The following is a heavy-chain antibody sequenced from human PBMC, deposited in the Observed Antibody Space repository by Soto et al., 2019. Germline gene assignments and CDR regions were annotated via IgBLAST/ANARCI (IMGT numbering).Heavy chain of an antibody. CDR3: ARDRAVLLWFGEYQNFDY. CDR1: GGSISSDSYY. CDR2: ISYSGST. V-gene: IGHV4-39*07. J-gene: IGHJ4*02. D-gene: IGHD3-10*01. Sequence: SETLSLTCTVSGGSISSDSYYWGWIRQSPEKGLEWIASISYSGSTYYNPTLKSRLIISVDTSKNQFSLKLSSVTAADTAVYYFARDRAVLLWFGEYQNFDYWGQGTLVTVSS.